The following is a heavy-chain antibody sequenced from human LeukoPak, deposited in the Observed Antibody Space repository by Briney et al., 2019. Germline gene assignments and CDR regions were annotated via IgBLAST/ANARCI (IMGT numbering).Heavy chain of an antibody. J-gene: IGHJ4*02. Sequence: GGSLRLSCAASGFTFSSYAMHWVRQAPGKGLEWVAVISYDGSNKYYADSVKGRFTISRDNAKNSLYLQMNSLRAEDTAVYWCAREGITAGADYWGQGTLVTVSS. CDR2: ISYDGSNK. CDR1: GFTFSSYA. D-gene: IGHD6-13*01. CDR3: AREGITAGADY. V-gene: IGHV3-30-3*01.